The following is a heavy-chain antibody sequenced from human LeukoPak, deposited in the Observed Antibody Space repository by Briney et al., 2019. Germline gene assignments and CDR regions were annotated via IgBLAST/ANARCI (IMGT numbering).Heavy chain of an antibody. D-gene: IGHD3-22*01. CDR1: GGSFSGYY. CDR3: ASRDYYDSSGYRDY. J-gene: IGHJ4*02. V-gene: IGHV4-34*01. Sequence: PSETLSLTCAVYGGSFSGYYWSWIRQPPGKGLEWIGEINHSGSTNYNPSLKSRVTISVDTSKNQFSLKLSSVTAADTAVYYCASRDYYDSSGYRDYWGQGTLVTVSS. CDR2: INHSGST.